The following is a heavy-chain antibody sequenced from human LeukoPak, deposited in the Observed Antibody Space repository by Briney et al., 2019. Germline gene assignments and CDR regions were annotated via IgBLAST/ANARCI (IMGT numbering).Heavy chain of an antibody. J-gene: IGHJ4*02. D-gene: IGHD4-17*01. Sequence: PGGSLRLSCAASGFTFSSYWMSWVRQAPGKGLEWVANIKQDGSQKYYVDSVKGRFTISRDNAKNSLYLQMNSLRAEDPAVYYCARGGTTVTPKNFDFWGQGTLVTVSS. CDR1: GFTFSSYW. V-gene: IGHV3-7*01. CDR3: ARGGTTVTPKNFDF. CDR2: IKQDGSQK.